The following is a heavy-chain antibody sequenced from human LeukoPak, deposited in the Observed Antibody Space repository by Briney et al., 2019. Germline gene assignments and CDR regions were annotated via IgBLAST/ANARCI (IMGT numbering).Heavy chain of an antibody. Sequence: PGGSLRLSCAASGFTFSSYSMNWVRQAPVKGLEWVANIKQDGSEKYYVDSVKGRFTISRDNAKNSLYLQMNSLRAEDTAVYYCKTALLKGQNYYYYYMDVWGKGTTVTVSS. CDR1: GFTFSSYS. D-gene: IGHD5-18*01. CDR3: KTALLKGQNYYYYYMDV. CDR2: IKQDGSEK. J-gene: IGHJ6*03. V-gene: IGHV3-7*01.